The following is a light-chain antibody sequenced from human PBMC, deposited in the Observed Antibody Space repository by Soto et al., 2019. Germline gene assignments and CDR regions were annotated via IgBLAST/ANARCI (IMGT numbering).Light chain of an antibody. CDR2: EVN. Sequence: QSVLTQTTSASVSPGQSVAISCTGASSDVGGYNYVSWYQQHPGKAPKLMIYEVNKRPSGVPDRFSGSKSGNTASLTVSGLQAEDEADYYCSSYAGSSNVFGTGTRSPP. CDR1: SSDVGGYNY. V-gene: IGLV2-8*01. CDR3: SSYAGSSNV. J-gene: IGLJ1*01.